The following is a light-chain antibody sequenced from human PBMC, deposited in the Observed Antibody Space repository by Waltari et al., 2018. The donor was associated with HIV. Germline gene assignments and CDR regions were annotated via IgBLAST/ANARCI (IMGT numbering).Light chain of an antibody. CDR2: RNS. CDR1: SSNIGTNY. V-gene: IGLV1-47*01. Sequence: QSVLTQPPSASGTPGQRVTISCSGSSSNIGTNYIYWYQQLPGTSPKLLIYRNSQRPSGGPDRFSGSKSGTSASLASSDLRSEDEADYYCSAWDDSLSGRVFGGGTKLTVL. J-gene: IGLJ3*02. CDR3: SAWDDSLSGRV.